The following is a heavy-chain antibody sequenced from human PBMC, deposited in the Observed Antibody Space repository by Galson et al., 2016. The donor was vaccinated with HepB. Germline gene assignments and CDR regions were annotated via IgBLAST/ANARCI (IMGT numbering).Heavy chain of an antibody. J-gene: IGHJ4*02. Sequence: SLRLSCAASGFTLSDYFMTWIRQAPGKGLEWVAYISSAGSDTIFYAESVKGRFAISRDDAKNSLYPQLNRLRAEDTAVYYCVGDQGGVDFDSWGQGTLVTVSS. CDR3: VGDQGGVDFDS. D-gene: IGHD2-8*01. V-gene: IGHV3-11*04. CDR2: ISSAGSDTI. CDR1: GFTLSDYF.